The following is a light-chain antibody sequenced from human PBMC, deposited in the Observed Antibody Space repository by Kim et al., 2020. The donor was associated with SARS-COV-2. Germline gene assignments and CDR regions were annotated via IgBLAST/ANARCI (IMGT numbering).Light chain of an antibody. J-gene: IGKJ1*01. CDR1: QNVGHY. Sequence: LSPGERGSLSCRASQNVGHYLAWYQQKSGQAPRLLIYDASTRATGVPARFSGSGSGTDFTLTINGLEPDDFAVYYCQQRYNRPGTFGQGSKVDIK. CDR3: QQRYNRPGT. V-gene: IGKV3-11*01. CDR2: DAS.